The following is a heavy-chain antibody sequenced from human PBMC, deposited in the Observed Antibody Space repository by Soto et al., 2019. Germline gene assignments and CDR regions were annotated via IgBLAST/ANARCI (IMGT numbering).Heavy chain of an antibody. D-gene: IGHD6-6*01. CDR2: ISNSGRII. CDR3: AREWGTSIAAAFDY. Sequence: EVQLVESGGGLVQPGGSLKLSCAASGFTFSSFEMNWVRQAPGKGLEWVSYISNSGRIIYYADSVKGRFTISRDDAKNSLYLQMNSRIAEDTAVYYCAREWGTSIAAAFDYWGQGTLVTVSS. V-gene: IGHV3-48*03. J-gene: IGHJ4*02. CDR1: GFTFSSFE.